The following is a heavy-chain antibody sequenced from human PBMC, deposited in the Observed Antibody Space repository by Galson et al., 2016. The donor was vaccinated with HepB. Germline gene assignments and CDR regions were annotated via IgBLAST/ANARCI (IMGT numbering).Heavy chain of an antibody. CDR3: ARVVNSGYDSWWFDP. Sequence: PALVKPTQTLTLTCSFTGFSLTTSGMCVSWIRQSPGKALEWLALIDWDGDEYYSTTLKKGLKISKDTSKDEVVLRMTDMDPSDTARYYCARVVNSGYDSWWFDPWGQGISVTVSS. CDR1: GFSLTTSGMC. V-gene: IGHV2-70*01. D-gene: IGHD5-12*01. CDR2: IDWDGDE. J-gene: IGHJ5*02.